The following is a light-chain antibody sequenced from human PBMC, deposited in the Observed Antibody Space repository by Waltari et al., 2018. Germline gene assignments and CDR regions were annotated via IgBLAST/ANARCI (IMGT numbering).Light chain of an antibody. CDR1: SSDVGSYNL. J-gene: IGLJ2*01. V-gene: IGLV2-23*01. CDR3: CSYAGSFTLI. CDR2: EDS. Sequence: QSALTQPASVSGSPGQSITISCTGTSSDVGSYNLVSWYQEHPGKAPKLMVYEDSKRPSGFSNRFAGSKSGNTACLTISGLQAEDEADYYCCSYAGSFTLIFGGGTKLTVL.